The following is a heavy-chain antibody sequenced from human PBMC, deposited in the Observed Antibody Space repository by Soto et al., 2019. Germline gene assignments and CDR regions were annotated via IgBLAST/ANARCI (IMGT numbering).Heavy chain of an antibody. CDR3: AREIGGGYAPDDAFDI. CDR1: GGTFSSYA. J-gene: IGHJ3*02. CDR2: IIPIFGTA. Sequence: GASVKVSCKASGGTFSSYAISWVRQAPGQGLEWMGGIIPIFGTANYAQKFQGRVTITADESTSTAYMELSSLRSEDTAVYYCAREIGGGYAPDDAFDIWGQGTMVTVSS. V-gene: IGHV1-69*13. D-gene: IGHD1-26*01.